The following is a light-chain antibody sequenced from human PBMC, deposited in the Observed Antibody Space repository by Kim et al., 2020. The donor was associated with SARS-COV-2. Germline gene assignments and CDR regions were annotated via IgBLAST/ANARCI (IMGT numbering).Light chain of an antibody. CDR1: SSNIGSNY. Sequence: GQKVTNSCAGGSSNIGSNYVTWYQQLPGTAPKLLIYDNNKRPSGMPDRFSGYKSGTSATLDITGLQTGDEAEYYCGTWDSSLGAVVFGGGTQLTVL. J-gene: IGLJ2*01. CDR3: GTWDSSLGAVV. CDR2: DNN. V-gene: IGLV1-51*01.